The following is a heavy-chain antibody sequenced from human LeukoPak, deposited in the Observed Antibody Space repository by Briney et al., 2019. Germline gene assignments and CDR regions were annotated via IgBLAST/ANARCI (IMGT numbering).Heavy chain of an antibody. V-gene: IGHV3-48*03. CDR1: GFTFSSYA. CDR2: ISSSGSTI. Sequence: GGSLRLSCAASGFTFSSYAMSWVRQAPGKGLEWVSYISSSGSTIYYADSVKGRFTTSRDNAKNSLYLQMNSLRAEDTAVYYCARGVNDAFDIWGQGTMVTVSS. CDR3: ARGVNDAFDI. J-gene: IGHJ3*02.